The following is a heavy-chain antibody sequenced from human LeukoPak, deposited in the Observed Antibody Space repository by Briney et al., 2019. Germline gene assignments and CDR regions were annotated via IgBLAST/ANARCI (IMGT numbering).Heavy chain of an antibody. CDR3: ARDSGFSYDYGGTYFDY. D-gene: IGHD4-23*01. Sequence: SMKVSCKASGRTFSSYTISWVRQAPGQVRKWIAGIITNRGIANYAQKFQGRVTITADKSTSTAYMELSSLRSEDTAVYYCARDSGFSYDYGGTYFDYWGQGTLVTVSS. J-gene: IGHJ4*02. CDR1: GRTFSSYT. CDR2: IITNRGIA. V-gene: IGHV1-69*04.